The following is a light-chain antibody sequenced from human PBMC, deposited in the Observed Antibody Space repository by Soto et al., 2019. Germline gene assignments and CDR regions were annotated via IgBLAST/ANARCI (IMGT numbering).Light chain of an antibody. J-gene: IGLJ2*01. Sequence: SYELTQPPSVSVAPGKTARITCGGKNIGSKSVHWYQQKPGQAPVVGIYYDSDRPSRIPERFSGSNSGNTATLTISRVEAGDEADHYCQVWDSSSDHPGFGGGTKVTVL. CDR1: NIGSKS. V-gene: IGLV3-21*04. CDR2: YDS. CDR3: QVWDSSSDHPG.